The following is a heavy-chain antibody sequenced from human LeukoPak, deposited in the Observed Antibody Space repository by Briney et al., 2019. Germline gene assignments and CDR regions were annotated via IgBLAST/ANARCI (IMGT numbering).Heavy chain of an antibody. V-gene: IGHV3-30-3*01. Sequence: GGSLRLSCAASGFTVSSNYMSWVRQAPGKGLEWVAVISYDGSNKYYADSVKGRFTISRDNSKNTLYLQMNSLRAEDTAVYYCAREKADFGVVTTDYFDYWGQGTLVTVSS. CDR3: AREKADFGVVTTDYFDY. D-gene: IGHD3-3*01. CDR2: ISYDGSNK. J-gene: IGHJ4*02. CDR1: GFTVSSNY.